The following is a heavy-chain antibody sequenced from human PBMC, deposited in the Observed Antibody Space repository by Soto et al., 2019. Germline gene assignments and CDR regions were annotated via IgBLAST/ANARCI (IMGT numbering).Heavy chain of an antibody. J-gene: IGHJ6*02. CDR2: IDWDDDK. Sequence: SGPTLVNPTQTLTLTCTFSGFSLSTSGMCVSWIRQPPGKALEWLALIDWDDDKYYSTSLKTRLTISKDTSKNQLVLTMTNMDPVDTATYYCARGYYYGSGSYYYYYYGMDVWGQGTTVTVSS. CDR1: GFSLSTSGMC. D-gene: IGHD3-10*01. V-gene: IGHV2-70*01. CDR3: ARGYYYGSGSYYYYYYGMDV.